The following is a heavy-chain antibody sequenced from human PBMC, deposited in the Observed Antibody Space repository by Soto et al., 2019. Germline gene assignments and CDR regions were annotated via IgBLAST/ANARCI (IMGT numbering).Heavy chain of an antibody. V-gene: IGHV3-11*01. CDR3: ARDLGYYDSSGYFDY. CDR2: ISSSDSII. J-gene: IGHJ4*02. Sequence: GGSLRLSCAASGFTFSDYYMSWIRQAPGKGLEWVSYISSSDSIIYYADSVKGRFTISRDNAKNSLYLQMNSLRAEDTAVHYCARDLGYYDSSGYFDYWGQGTLVTVSS. CDR1: GFTFSDYY. D-gene: IGHD3-22*01.